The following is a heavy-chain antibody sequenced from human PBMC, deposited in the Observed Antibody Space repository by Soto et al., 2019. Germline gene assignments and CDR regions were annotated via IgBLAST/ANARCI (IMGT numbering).Heavy chain of an antibody. Sequence: QVQLQESGPGLVKPSETLSLTCTVSGGSISSYYWSWIRQPPGKGLEWIGYIYYSGSTNYNPSLKSRVTISVDTSENQFSLKLSSVTAADTAVYYCARVGMVRGVLSLRYYFDYWGQGTLVTVSS. CDR1: GGSISSYY. V-gene: IGHV4-59*01. CDR2: IYYSGST. J-gene: IGHJ4*02. D-gene: IGHD3-10*01. CDR3: ARVGMVRGVLSLRYYFDY.